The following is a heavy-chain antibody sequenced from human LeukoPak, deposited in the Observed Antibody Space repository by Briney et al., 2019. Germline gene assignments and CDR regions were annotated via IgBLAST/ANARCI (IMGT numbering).Heavy chain of an antibody. Sequence: GASVKVSCKTSGYTFTGYYIHWVRQAPGQGLEWMGIINPSGGSTTYAQKFQGRVTMTREMSTRTLYMELSSLRSEDTAFYYCARVGDYSPRGWFDPWGQGTLVTVYS. D-gene: IGHD4-11*01. V-gene: IGHV1-46*01. CDR2: INPSGGST. CDR1: GYTFTGYY. CDR3: ARVGDYSPRGWFDP. J-gene: IGHJ5*02.